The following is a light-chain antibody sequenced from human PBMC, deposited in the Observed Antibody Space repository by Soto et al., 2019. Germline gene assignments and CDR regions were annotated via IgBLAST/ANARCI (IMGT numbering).Light chain of an antibody. CDR3: GSWDSSLSAYV. V-gene: IGLV1-51*01. CDR1: SSNIGGNS. CDR2: DDN. Sequence: VSAAPGQKVTISCSGSSSNIGGNSVSWYQQLPGTAPKLLIYDDNKRPSGIPDRFSGSKSGTSATLGITGFQTGDEADYYCGSWDSSLSAYVFGTGTKV. J-gene: IGLJ1*01.